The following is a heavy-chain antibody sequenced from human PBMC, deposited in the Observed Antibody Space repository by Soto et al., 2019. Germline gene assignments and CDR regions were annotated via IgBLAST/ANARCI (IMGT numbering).Heavy chain of an antibody. CDR1: GFTVSSNY. CDR2: IYSGGST. V-gene: IGHV3-66*04. D-gene: IGHD3-10*01. J-gene: IGHJ3*02. CDR3: ARHAGSSYYNEAFEI. Sequence: EVQLVESGGGLVQPGGSLRLSCAASGFTVSSNYISWVRQAPGKGLEWVSVIYSGGSTFYADSVKGRFTISRDNSKNTLYLQMDSLRAEDTAMYYCARHAGSSYYNEAFEIWGQGTMVTVSS.